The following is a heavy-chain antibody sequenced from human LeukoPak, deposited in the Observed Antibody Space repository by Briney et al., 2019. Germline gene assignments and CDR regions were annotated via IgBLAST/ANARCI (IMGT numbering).Heavy chain of an antibody. CDR3: ARMNKLAARPVLDY. V-gene: IGHV1-2*02. J-gene: IGHJ4*02. D-gene: IGHD6-6*01. Sequence: GASVKVSCKALGYTFTGYYIHWVRQAPGQGLEWMGWINPNSGGTNYAQKFQGRVTMTRDTSISTAYMELSRLRSDDTAVYYCARMNKLAARPVLDYWGQGTLVTVSS. CDR1: GYTFTGYY. CDR2: INPNSGGT.